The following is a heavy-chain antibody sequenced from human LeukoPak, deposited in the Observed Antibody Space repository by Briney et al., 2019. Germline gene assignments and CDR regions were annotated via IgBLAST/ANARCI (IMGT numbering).Heavy chain of an antibody. D-gene: IGHD3-10*01. Sequence: SETLSLTCTVSGGSISSGSFYWSWIRQPAGKGLEWIGRIYNSGHTRYNPSLKSRVTLSVDTSKNQVSLRLTSVTAADTAVYYCAREYVTMVRDVIIMNSYYYYMDAWGKGTTVTISS. V-gene: IGHV4-61*02. CDR2: IYNSGHT. J-gene: IGHJ6*03. CDR3: AREYVTMVRDVIIMNSYYYYMDA. CDR1: GGSISSGSFY.